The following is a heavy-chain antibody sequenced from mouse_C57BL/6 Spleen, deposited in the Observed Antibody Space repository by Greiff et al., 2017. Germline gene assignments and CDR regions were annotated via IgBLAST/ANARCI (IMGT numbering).Heavy chain of an antibody. Sequence: EVQLVESGGGLVKPGGSLKLSCAASGFTFSDYGMHWVRQAPEKGLEWVAYISSGSSTIYYADTVKGRFTISSDNAKNTLFLQMTSLRSEDTAMYYCANHDGYYPWDDWGQGTSVTVSS. CDR3: ANHDGYYPWDD. D-gene: IGHD2-3*01. CDR1: GFTFSDYG. J-gene: IGHJ4*01. CDR2: ISSGSSTI. V-gene: IGHV5-17*01.